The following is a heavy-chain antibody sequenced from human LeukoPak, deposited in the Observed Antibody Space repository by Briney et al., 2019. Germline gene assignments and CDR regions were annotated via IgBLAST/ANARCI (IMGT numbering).Heavy chain of an antibody. Sequence: PSETLSLTCTVSGGSTSSGGYYWSWIRQHPGKGLEWIGYIYYSGSTYYNPSLKSRVTISVDTSKNQFSLKLSSVTAADTAVYYCARDRVGYSGYDYLDYWGQGTLVTVSS. J-gene: IGHJ4*02. CDR3: ARDRVGYSGYDYLDY. CDR1: GGSTSSGGYY. V-gene: IGHV4-31*03. D-gene: IGHD5-12*01. CDR2: IYYSGST.